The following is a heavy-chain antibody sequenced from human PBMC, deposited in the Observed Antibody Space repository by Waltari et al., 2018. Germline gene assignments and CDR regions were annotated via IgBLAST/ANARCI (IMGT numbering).Heavy chain of an antibody. CDR2: INPNSGGT. J-gene: IGHJ4*02. Sequence: QVQLVQSGVEVKKPGASVKVSCKASGYTFTGYYMHWVRQAPGQGLEWMGWINPNSGGTKYAQKFQGRVTMTRDTSIITAYMELSRLRSDETAVYYCARSGNEYSSSSWDHWGQGTLVIVSS. CDR3: ARSGNEYSSSSWDH. CDR1: GYTFTGYY. V-gene: IGHV1-2*02. D-gene: IGHD6-6*01.